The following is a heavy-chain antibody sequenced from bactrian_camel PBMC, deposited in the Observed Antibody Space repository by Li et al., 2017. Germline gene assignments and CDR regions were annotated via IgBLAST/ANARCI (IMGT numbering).Heavy chain of an antibody. Sequence: VQLVESGGGSVQAGGSLRLTCVISGFSITSYCMGWFRQAPGKEREGVAAIDSDGSTSYADSVKGRFTISKDNAKNTLYLQSNSLKIEDTAMYYCAKGGPRYYSDYDLYEYNYWGQGTQVAVS. CDR1: GFSITSYC. CDR2: IDSDGST. J-gene: IGHJ4*01. V-gene: IGHV3S1*01. D-gene: IGHD4*01. CDR3: AKGGPRYYSDYDLYEYNY.